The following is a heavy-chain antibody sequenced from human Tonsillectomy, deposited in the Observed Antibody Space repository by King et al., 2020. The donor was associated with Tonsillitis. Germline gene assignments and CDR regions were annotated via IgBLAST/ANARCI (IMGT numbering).Heavy chain of an antibody. Sequence: QLVQSGGGLVKPGGSLRLSCAASGFTFSSYSMNWVRQAPGKGLEWVSSISSSSSYIYYADSVKGRFTISRDNAKNSLYLQMNSLRAEDTAVYYCAGDYGYSYGSPGYWGQGTLVTVSS. CDR3: AGDYGYSYGSPGY. CDR2: ISSSSSYI. J-gene: IGHJ4*02. V-gene: IGHV3-21*01. CDR1: GFTFSSYS. D-gene: IGHD5-18*01.